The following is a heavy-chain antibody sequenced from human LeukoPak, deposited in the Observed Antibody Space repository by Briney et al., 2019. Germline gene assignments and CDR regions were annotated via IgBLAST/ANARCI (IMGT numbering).Heavy chain of an antibody. Sequence: PGGSLRLSCAASGFTFSSYAMHWVRQAPGKGLEWMAVISYDGSNKYYADSVKGRFTISRDNSKNTLYLQMNSLRAEDTAVYYCAKDPSVVGATHFDYWGQGTLVTVSS. CDR2: ISYDGSNK. V-gene: IGHV3-30-3*01. CDR3: AKDPSVVGATHFDY. J-gene: IGHJ4*02. CDR1: GFTFSSYA. D-gene: IGHD1-26*01.